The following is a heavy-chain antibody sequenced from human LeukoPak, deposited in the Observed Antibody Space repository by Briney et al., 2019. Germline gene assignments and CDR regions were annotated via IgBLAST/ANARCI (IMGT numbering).Heavy chain of an antibody. CDR1: GFTFSSYS. CDR3: ASDLGYYDSSGYDY. Sequence: GGSLRLSCAASGFTFSSYSMNWVRQAPGKGLEWVSYISSSSSTIYYADSVKGRFTISRDNAKNSLYLQMNSLRAEDTAVYYCASDLGYYDSSGYDYWGQGTLVTVSS. J-gene: IGHJ4*02. V-gene: IGHV3-48*01. CDR2: ISSSSSTI. D-gene: IGHD3-22*01.